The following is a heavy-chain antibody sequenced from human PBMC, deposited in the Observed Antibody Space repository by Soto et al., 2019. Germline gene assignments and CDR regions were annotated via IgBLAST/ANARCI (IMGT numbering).Heavy chain of an antibody. V-gene: IGHV3-11*01. CDR2: ISISGDTI. CDR1: GFTFTEYY. CDR3: AGDRL. D-gene: IGHD2-21*02. Sequence: QEQLVESGGGLAKPGGSLRLSCTASGFTFTEYYMSWIRQAPGKGLEWVSYISISGDTIDYADSVKGRFTISRDNDKNSVFLQMNSLRAEDTAVYYCAGDRLWGQGTQVTVSS. J-gene: IGHJ4*02.